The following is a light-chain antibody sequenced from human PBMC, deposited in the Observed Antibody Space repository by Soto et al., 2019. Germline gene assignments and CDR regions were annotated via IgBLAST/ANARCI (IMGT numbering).Light chain of an antibody. Sequence: EIVLTQSPASLSLSPGERATLSCRASQSVSRNLAWYQQRPGQAPRLLIYDTSFRATDIPARFSGSGSGTDCTLTISSLEPEDSAVYYCQQRDNWPLTFGGGTKVEIK. CDR1: QSVSRN. V-gene: IGKV3-11*01. J-gene: IGKJ4*01. CDR2: DTS. CDR3: QQRDNWPLT.